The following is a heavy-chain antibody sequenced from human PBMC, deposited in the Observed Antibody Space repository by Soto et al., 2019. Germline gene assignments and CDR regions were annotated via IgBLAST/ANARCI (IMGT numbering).Heavy chain of an antibody. V-gene: IGHV3-11*01. CDR3: ARRVSLNWFDP. CDR2: IGSRDSTI. J-gene: IGHJ5*02. Sequence: GGSLRLSCAASGFTFSDYYMSWIRQAPGKGLEWVSYIGSRDSTIYYADSVKGRFTISRDNAKNSLYLQMNSLRAEDTAVYYCARRVSLNWFDPWGQGTLVTVS. CDR1: GFTFSDYY. D-gene: IGHD6-13*01.